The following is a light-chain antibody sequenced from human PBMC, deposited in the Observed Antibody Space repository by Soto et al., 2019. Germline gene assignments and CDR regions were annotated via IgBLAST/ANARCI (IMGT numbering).Light chain of an antibody. J-gene: IGLJ2*01. Sequence: QSVLTQPRSVSGSPGQSVTISCGGTSSNFYNSVSWYQQHPGKAPKLIIFDVTKRPSGVPGRFSGSKSGNTASLTISGLQGEDEADYYCCSYAGNYIWLLGGGTKVTVL. CDR3: CSYAGNYIWL. CDR1: SSNFYNS. CDR2: DVT. V-gene: IGLV2-11*01.